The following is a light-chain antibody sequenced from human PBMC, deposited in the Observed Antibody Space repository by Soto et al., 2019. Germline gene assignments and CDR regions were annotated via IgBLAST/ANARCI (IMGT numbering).Light chain of an antibody. CDR3: QQYNNWPRHT. J-gene: IGKJ2*01. V-gene: IGKV3-15*01. CDR1: QRISNN. Sequence: EIVMTQSPATLSVSPGERATLSCRASQRISNNLAWYQQKPGQAPRLLIYGASTRATGIPTRFSGSGSGTQFPLTISSLQSEDFAVYYCQQYNNWPRHTFGQGTKLEIK. CDR2: GAS.